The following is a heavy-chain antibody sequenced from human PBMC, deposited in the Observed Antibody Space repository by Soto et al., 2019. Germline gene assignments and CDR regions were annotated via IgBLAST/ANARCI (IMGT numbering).Heavy chain of an antibody. CDR1: GGSISSSSYY. J-gene: IGHJ6*02. D-gene: IGHD3-3*01. CDR3: ASPDYDFWSGYFPAAWYYGMDV. Sequence: SETLSLTCTVSGGSISSSSYYWGWIRQPPGKGLEWIGRIYYSGSTYYNPSLKSRFTISVDTSKNQFSLKLSSVTAADTAVYYCASPDYDFWSGYFPAAWYYGMDVWGQGTTVTVSS. V-gene: IGHV4-39*01. CDR2: IYYSGST.